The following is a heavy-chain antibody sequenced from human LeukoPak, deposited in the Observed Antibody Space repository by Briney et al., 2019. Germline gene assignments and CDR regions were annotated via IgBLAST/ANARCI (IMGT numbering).Heavy chain of an antibody. V-gene: IGHV3-30*04. CDR1: GFTFSSYA. J-gene: IGHJ3*02. D-gene: IGHD4-11*01. Sequence: GGSLRLSCAASGFTFSSYAMHWVRQAPGKGLEWVAVISYDGSNKYYADSVKGRFTISRDNSKNTLYLQMNSLRAEDTAVYYCARAHPHDYRAFDIWGQGTMVTVSS. CDR3: ARAHPHDYRAFDI. CDR2: ISYDGSNK.